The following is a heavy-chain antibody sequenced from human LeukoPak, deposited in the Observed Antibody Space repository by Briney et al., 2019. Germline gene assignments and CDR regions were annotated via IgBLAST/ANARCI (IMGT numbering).Heavy chain of an antibody. CDR1: GFTFSGDG. D-gene: IGHD6-13*01. CDR3: ARDLAAAGTGIDY. J-gene: IGHJ4*02. V-gene: IGHV3-30*03. Sequence: GGSLRLSCAASGFTFSGDGMHWVRQAPGKGLEWVAGISYDAGNKWYADSVKGRFTISRDNAKNSLYLQMNSLRAEDTAVYYCARDLAAAGTGIDYWGQGTLVTVSS. CDR2: ISYDAGNK.